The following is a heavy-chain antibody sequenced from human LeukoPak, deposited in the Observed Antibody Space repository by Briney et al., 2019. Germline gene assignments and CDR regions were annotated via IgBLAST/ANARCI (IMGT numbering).Heavy chain of an antibody. J-gene: IGHJ4*02. D-gene: IGHD6-19*01. Sequence: PGGSLRLSCAASGFTFSSYDMGWVRQAPGKGLEWVSGISGSGGSTYYADSVKGRFTISRGNSKNTLYLQMNSLRAEDTAVYYCAKEDFPYSSGWYRGKNCFDYWGQGTLVTVSS. CDR3: AKEDFPYSSGWYRGKNCFDY. CDR2: ISGSGGST. CDR1: GFTFSSYD. V-gene: IGHV3-23*01.